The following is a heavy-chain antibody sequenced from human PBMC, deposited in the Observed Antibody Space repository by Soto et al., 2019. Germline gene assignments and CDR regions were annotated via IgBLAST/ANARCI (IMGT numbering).Heavy chain of an antibody. J-gene: IGHJ4*02. CDR3: ARGMAEEQIFYYFDY. Sequence: PSETLSLTCAVSGGSISSGGYSWTWIRQPPGKGLEWIGYICHSGSTYYNPSLKSRVTISVDRSKNQFSLKLRSVTAADTAVYYCARGMAEEQIFYYFDYWGQGALVTVSS. CDR2: ICHSGST. D-gene: IGHD3-9*01. CDR1: GGSISSGGYS. V-gene: IGHV4-30-2*01.